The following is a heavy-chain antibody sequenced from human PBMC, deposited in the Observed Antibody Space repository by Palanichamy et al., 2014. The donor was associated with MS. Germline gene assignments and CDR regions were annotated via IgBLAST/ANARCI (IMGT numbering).Heavy chain of an antibody. Sequence: QVQLVQSGAEVKKPGASVKVSCRASGYTFTNYYMHWVRQAPGQGLEWMGIINPSVGATTYAQKFQGRVTMTSDTSTSTLYMGLSSLRSEDTAVYYCARAYDSGGYYYGDWGQGTLVTVSS. CDR1: GYTFTNYY. D-gene: IGHD3-22*01. V-gene: IGHV1-46*01. CDR3: ARAYDSGGYYYGD. CDR2: INPSVGAT. J-gene: IGHJ4*02.